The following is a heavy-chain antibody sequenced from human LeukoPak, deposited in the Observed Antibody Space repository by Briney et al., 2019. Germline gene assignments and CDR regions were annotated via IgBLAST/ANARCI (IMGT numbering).Heavy chain of an antibody. D-gene: IGHD2-2*01. CDR1: GGSISSYY. CDR3: ARARYCSSTSCYADWFDP. J-gene: IGHJ5*02. CDR2: IYASGST. Sequence: KPSETLSLTCTVSGGSISSYYWSWVRQPAGKGLEWIGRIYASGSTNYNPSLKSRVTMSVDTSKNRFSLKLSSVTAADTAVYHCARARYCSSTSCYADWFDPWGQGTLVTVSS. V-gene: IGHV4-4*07.